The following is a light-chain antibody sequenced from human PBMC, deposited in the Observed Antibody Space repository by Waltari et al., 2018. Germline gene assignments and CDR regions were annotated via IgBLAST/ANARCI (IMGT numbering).Light chain of an antibody. J-gene: IGKJ1*01. V-gene: IGKV4-1*01. CDR2: GAS. CDR1: QSVLYSSNSKNY. Sequence: DIVMTQSPDSLAVSLGERATINCKSSQSVLYSSNSKNYLAWYQQKPGQPPKLLIYGASTREFGVPDRFSGSGSGTDFPLTISSLQAEDVAVYYCQQYYSTPWTFGRGTKVEIK. CDR3: QQYYSTPWT.